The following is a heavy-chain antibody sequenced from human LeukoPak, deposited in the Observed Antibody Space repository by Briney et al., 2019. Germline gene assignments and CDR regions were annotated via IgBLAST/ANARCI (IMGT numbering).Heavy chain of an antibody. Sequence: SETLSLTCTVSGGSISSSSYYWSWIRQPPGKGLEWIGEINHSGSTNYDPSLKSRVTISVDTSKNQFSLKLSSVTAADTAVYYCAKLEMATITSRGKNYYYYYMDVWGKGTTVTVSS. J-gene: IGHJ6*03. CDR2: INHSGST. V-gene: IGHV4-39*07. CDR3: AKLEMATITSRGKNYYYYYMDV. D-gene: IGHD5-24*01. CDR1: GGSISSSSYY.